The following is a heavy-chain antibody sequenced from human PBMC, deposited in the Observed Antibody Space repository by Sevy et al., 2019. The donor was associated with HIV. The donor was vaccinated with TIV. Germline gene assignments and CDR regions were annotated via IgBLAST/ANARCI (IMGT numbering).Heavy chain of an antibody. CDR3: ARAYCTGGRCYSLAY. CDR2: ISPHNGDT. CDR1: GYTFSAYH. V-gene: IGHV1-18*01. J-gene: IGHJ4*02. D-gene: IGHD2-15*01. Sequence: VSVKVSCKVSGYTFSAYHITWVRQAPGQGLEWMGRISPHNGDTNYAQKFQGRVTMITDTSTTTASMELRSLRSDDTAAYYCARAYCTGGRCYSLAYWGQGTLVTVSS.